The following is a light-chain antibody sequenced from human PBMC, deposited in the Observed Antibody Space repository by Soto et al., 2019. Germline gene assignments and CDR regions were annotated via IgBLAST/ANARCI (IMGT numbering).Light chain of an antibody. CDR3: QQYNSYSWT. CDR1: KGFSNW. J-gene: IGKJ1*01. Sequence: DIQMTQSRSTLSASVGATVTITCGASKGFSNWLAWYQQKPVKAPKFLIYKASTLESGVPSRFSGSGSGTEFTLTISSLLPDDFATYCCQQYNSYSWTFGQGDKVVI. V-gene: IGKV1-5*03. CDR2: KAS.